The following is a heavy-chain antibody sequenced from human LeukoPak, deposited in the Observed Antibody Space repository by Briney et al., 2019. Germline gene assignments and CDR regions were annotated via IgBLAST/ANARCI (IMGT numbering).Heavy chain of an antibody. D-gene: IGHD3-9*01. CDR3: ARAGVLRYFDWLYTYFDY. J-gene: IGHJ4*02. V-gene: IGHV4-31*03. CDR1: GGSISSGGYY. CDR2: IYYSGST. Sequence: SETLSLTCTVSGGSISSGGYYWSWIRQHPGKGLEWIGYIYYSGSTYYNPSLKSRVTISVDTSENQFSLKLSSVTAADTAVYYCARAGVLRYFDWLYTYFDYWGQGTLVTVSS.